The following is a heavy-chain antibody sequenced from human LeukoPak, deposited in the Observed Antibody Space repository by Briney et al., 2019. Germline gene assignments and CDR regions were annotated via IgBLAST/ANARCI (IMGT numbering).Heavy chain of an antibody. V-gene: IGHV3-30*04. J-gene: IGHJ6*02. CDR2: ISYDGSNK. CDR1: GLTFNRYA. Sequence: GGSLRLSCAASGLTFNRYAMHWVRQAPGKGLEWVAVISYDGSNKYYAGSVKGRFTISRDNSKNTLYLQMNSLRVEGTAVYFCARGGTEIYYSHYGMDVWGQGTTVTVS. D-gene: IGHD5-12*01. CDR3: ARGGTEIYYSHYGMDV.